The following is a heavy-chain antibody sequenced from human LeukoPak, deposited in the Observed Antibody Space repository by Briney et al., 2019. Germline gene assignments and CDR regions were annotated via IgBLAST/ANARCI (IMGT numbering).Heavy chain of an antibody. CDR1: GFTFSDYY. Sequence: GGSLRLSCAASGFTFSDYYMGWVRQAPGKGLEWVSLIYSGGDTYYADSVKGRFTISRDNSKNTFYLQMNSLRPDDTATYYCARAILLTGSEYYFDSWGQGTLVTVSS. J-gene: IGHJ4*02. V-gene: IGHV3-53*01. CDR2: IYSGGDT. CDR3: ARAILLTGSEYYFDS. D-gene: IGHD3-9*01.